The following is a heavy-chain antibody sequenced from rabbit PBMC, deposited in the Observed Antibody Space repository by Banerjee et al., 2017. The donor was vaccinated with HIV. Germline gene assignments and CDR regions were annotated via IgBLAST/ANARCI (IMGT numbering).Heavy chain of an antibody. V-gene: IGHV1S45*01. CDR3: ARDKDSRGDMDL. Sequence: QEQLEESGGDLVKPEGSLTLTCTASGFSFSNGYVMCWARQAPGKGLEWIACSNTISGNTVYANWVNGRFTISKTSNTVDLKMTSLTAADTATYFCARDKDSRGDMDLWGQGTLVTVS. CDR1: GFSFSNGYV. J-gene: IGHJ6*01. D-gene: IGHD4-1*01. CDR2: SNTISGNT.